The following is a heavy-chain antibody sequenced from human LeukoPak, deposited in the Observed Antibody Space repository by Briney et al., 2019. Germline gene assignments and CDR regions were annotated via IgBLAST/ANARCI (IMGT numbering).Heavy chain of an antibody. J-gene: IGHJ4*02. CDR1: GFTFISYS. V-gene: IGHV3-30*02. CDR3: ARGVEDFDY. CDR2: IRYDGSNK. Sequence: PGGSLRLSCAASGFTFISYSIHWVRQAPGKGLEWVAFIRYDGSNKYYADSVKGRFTISRDNAKNSLYLQMNSLRAEDTAVYYCARGVEDFDYWGQGTLVTVSS.